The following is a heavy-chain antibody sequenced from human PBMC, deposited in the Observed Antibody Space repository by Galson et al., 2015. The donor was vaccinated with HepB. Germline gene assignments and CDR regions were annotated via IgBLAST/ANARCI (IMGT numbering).Heavy chain of an antibody. Sequence: SLRLSCAASGFTFSSYWMSWVRQAPGKGLEWVANIKQDGSEKYYVDSVKGRFTVSRDNAKNSLYLQMNSLRAEDTAVYYCAREVPGDQGGGRFDYWGQGTLVTVSS. D-gene: IGHD2-21*02. CDR3: AREVPGDQGGGRFDY. CDR1: GFTFSSYW. V-gene: IGHV3-7*01. J-gene: IGHJ4*02. CDR2: IKQDGSEK.